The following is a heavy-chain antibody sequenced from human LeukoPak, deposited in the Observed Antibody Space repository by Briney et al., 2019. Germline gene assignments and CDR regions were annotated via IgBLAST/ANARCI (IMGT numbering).Heavy chain of an antibody. CDR3: ARQNTYSSSWYFDY. Sequence: SETLSPTCTVSGGSISSSNYYWGWIRQPPGKGLEWIGSISYSGSTYYNPSLKSRVTISVDTSKNQFSLKLSSVTAADTAVYYCARQNTYSSSWYFDYWGQGTLVTVSS. J-gene: IGHJ4*02. V-gene: IGHV4-39*01. D-gene: IGHD6-13*01. CDR2: ISYSGST. CDR1: GGSISSSNYY.